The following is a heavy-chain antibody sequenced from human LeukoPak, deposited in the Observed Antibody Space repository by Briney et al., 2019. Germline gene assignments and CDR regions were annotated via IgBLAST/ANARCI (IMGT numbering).Heavy chain of an antibody. CDR2: IRYDGSNK. J-gene: IGHJ3*02. D-gene: IGHD3-22*01. Sequence: GGSLRLSCAASGFTISSYGMHWVRQAPGKGLEWVGFIRYDGSNKYYADSVKGRFTISRDNSKNTLYLQMNSMRAEDTAVYYYANPRSGYYFGAFDIWGQGTMVTVSS. V-gene: IGHV3-30*02. CDR3: ANPRSGYYFGAFDI. CDR1: GFTISSYG.